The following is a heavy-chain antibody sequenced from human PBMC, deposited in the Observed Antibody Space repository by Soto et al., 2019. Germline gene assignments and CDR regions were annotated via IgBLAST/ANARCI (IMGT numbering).Heavy chain of an antibody. Sequence: QVQLVESGGGVVQPGRSLRLSCAASGFTFSSSGMHWVRQAPGKGLEWVAVIWYDGINKYNADSVKGRFTISRDKSKNTLYLQMNSLRAEDTAVYYCARERDYGYFGYWGQGTLVTVSS. V-gene: IGHV3-33*08. CDR3: ARERDYGYFGY. CDR1: GFTFSSSG. CDR2: IWYDGINK. J-gene: IGHJ4*02. D-gene: IGHD4-17*01.